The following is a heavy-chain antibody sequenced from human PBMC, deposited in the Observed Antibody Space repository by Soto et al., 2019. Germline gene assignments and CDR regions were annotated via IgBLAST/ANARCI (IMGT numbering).Heavy chain of an antibody. J-gene: IGHJ6*02. V-gene: IGHV5-51*01. CDR3: ARVELRYNMDV. CDR2: IYPGDSDT. Sequence: XESLNISCEVSCSSFTSYLIGWVRHMPGKGLEWMGIIYPGDSDTRYSPSFQGQVTISADKSISTAFLQWSSLKASDTAMYYRARVELRYNMDVWGQGTTVTVSS. D-gene: IGHD1-26*01. CDR1: CSSFTSYL.